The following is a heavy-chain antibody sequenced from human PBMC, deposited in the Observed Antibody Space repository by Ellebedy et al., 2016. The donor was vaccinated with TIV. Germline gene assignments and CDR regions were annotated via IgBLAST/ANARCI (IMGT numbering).Heavy chain of an antibody. CDR3: AIQWAQDDY. J-gene: IGHJ4*02. V-gene: IGHV3-73*01. CDR2: IRGRANNYAT. Sequence: GESLKISCAASGFTFSASAMHWVRQASGKGLEWVGRIRGRANNYATAYAASVRGRFTVSRDNSENTLYLQMNSLRAEDTAVYYCAIQWAQDDYWGQGTLVTVSS. D-gene: IGHD1-26*01. CDR1: GFTFSASA.